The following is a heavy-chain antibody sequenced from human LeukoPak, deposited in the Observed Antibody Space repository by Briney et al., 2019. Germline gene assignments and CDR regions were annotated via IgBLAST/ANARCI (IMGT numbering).Heavy chain of an antibody. CDR2: ISSSSRYI. CDR3: ARVAEAAAFDS. CDR1: GFTFSNYS. J-gene: IGHJ4*02. D-gene: IGHD6-13*01. V-gene: IGHV3-21*01. Sequence: GGSLRLSCAASGFTFSNYSMNWVRQAPGKGLEWVSSISSSSRYIYYADSMKGRFTISRDNSKKSLYLQMNSLRAEDTAVYYCARVAEAAAFDSWGQGTLVTVSS.